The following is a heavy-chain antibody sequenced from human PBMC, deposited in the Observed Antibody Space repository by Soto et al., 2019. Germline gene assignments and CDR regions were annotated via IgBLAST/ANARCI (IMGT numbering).Heavy chain of an antibody. V-gene: IGHV3-23*01. J-gene: IGHJ6*03. D-gene: IGHD5-12*01. CDR2: ISGSGGST. Sequence: EVQLLEAGGGLVQPGGYLRLSCAASGFTFSSYAMSWVRQAPGKGLEWVSAISGSGGSTYYADSVKGRFTISRDNSTNKLYMQMNRLRAEDTAVYYWAKDGYRGYDYRYYYYYMDVWGKGTTVTVSS. CDR1: GFTFSSYA. CDR3: AKDGYRGYDYRYYYYYMDV.